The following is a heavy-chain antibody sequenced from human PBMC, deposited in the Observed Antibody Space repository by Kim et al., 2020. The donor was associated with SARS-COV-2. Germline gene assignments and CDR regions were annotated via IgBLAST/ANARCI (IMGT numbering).Heavy chain of an antibody. J-gene: IGHJ6*01. CDR3: ARDPWSRLRGVIYSYYG. CDR2: ISYDGSNK. Sequence: GGYLRLSCAASGFTFSSYAMHWVRQAPGKGLEWVAVISYDGSNKYYADSVKGRFTISRDNSKNTLYLQMNSLRAEDTAVYHCARDPWSRLRGVIYSYYG. CDR1: GFTFSSYA. V-gene: IGHV3-30-3*01. D-gene: IGHD3-10*01.